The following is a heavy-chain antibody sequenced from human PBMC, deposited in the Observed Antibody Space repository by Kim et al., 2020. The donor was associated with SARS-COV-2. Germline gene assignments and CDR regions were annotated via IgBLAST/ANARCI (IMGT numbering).Heavy chain of an antibody. J-gene: IGHJ4*02. D-gene: IGHD2-21*02. CDR2: IYSGGST. Sequence: GGSLRLSCAASGFTVSSNYMSWVRQAPGKGLEWVSVIYSGGSTYYADSVKGRFTISRDNSKNTLYLQMNSLRAEDTAVYYCARDLRPSCPGGDCYAGEDWGQGTLVTVSS. CDR3: ARDLRPSCPGGDCYAGED. V-gene: IGHV3-53*01. CDR1: GFTVSSNY.